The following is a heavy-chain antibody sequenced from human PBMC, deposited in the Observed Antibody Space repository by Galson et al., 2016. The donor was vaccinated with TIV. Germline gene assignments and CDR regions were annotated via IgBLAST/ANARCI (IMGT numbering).Heavy chain of an antibody. CDR3: ARASFGSGTYYHYFDF. CDR2: FYSSGHS. J-gene: IGHJ4*02. Sequence: TLSLTCTVSGASIRGGNYYWSWIRQSAGKGLEWIGRFYSSGHSDFKPSLRRRVTISGDKSRNQVSLTLPSVTAADTAVYYCARASFGSGTYYHYFDFWGPGILVTVSS. V-gene: IGHV4-61*02. CDR1: GASIRGGNYY. D-gene: IGHD3-10*01.